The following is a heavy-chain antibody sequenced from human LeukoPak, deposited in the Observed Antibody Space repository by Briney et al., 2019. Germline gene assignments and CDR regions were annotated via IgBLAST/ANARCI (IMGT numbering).Heavy chain of an antibody. CDR2: FDPEDGET. Sequence: ASVKVSCKVSGYTLTELSMHWVRQAPGKGLEWMGGFDPEDGETIYAQKFQGRVTMTEDTSTDTAYMELSSLRSGDTAVYYCATVGAVVPAAYALDYWGQGTLVTVSS. V-gene: IGHV1-24*01. D-gene: IGHD2-2*01. CDR1: GYTLTELS. J-gene: IGHJ4*02. CDR3: ATVGAVVPAAYALDY.